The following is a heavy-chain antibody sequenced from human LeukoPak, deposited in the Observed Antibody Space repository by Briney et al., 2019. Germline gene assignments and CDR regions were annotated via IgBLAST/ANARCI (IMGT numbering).Heavy chain of an antibody. V-gene: IGHV4-59*08. J-gene: IGHJ5*02. CDR1: GGSIRSYY. CDR2: IYYSGST. Sequence: SETLSLTCTVSGGSIRSYYWSWIRQPPGKGLEWIGYIYYSGSTNYNPSLKSRVTISVDTSKNQFSLKLSSVTAADTAVYYCARQDGDYAARFDPWGQGTLVTVSS. CDR3: ARQDGDYAARFDP. D-gene: IGHD4-17*01.